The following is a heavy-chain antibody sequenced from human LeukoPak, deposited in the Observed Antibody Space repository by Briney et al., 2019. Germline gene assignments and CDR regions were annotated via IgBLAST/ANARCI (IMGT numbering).Heavy chain of an antibody. CDR1: GGSFSGYY. D-gene: IGHD2-2*01. V-gene: IGHV4-34*01. CDR3: ARAIGCSSTSCRNDY. CDR2: INHSGST. J-gene: IGHJ4*02. Sequence: SETLSLTCAVYGGSFSGYYWSWIRQPPGKGLEWIGEINHSGSTNYNPSLKSRVTISVDTSKNQFSLKLSSVTAADTAVYYCARAIGCSSTSCRNDYWGQGTLATVSS.